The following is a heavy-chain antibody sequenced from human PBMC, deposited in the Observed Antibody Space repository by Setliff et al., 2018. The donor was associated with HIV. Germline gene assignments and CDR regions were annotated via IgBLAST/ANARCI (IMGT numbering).Heavy chain of an antibody. CDR2: IHPNSGGT. D-gene: IGHD2-21*01. CDR1: GYTFTGYY. CDR3: VRNPHPTVVVPRDSHYYSMNI. J-gene: IGHJ6*03. Sequence: ASVKVSCKASGYTFTGYYIHWVRQAPGQGLEWMGRIHPNSGGTASPQKFQGRVAMTRDTSISTAYMELRILRPDDTAVYYFVRNPHPTVVVPRDSHYYSMNIWGKGTTVTVSS. V-gene: IGHV1-2*06.